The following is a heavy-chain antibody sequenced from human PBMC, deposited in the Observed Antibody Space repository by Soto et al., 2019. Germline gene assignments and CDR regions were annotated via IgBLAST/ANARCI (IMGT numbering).Heavy chain of an antibody. Sequence: GESLKISCAASGFTFDDFAMHWVRQAPGKGLEWVSLISGDGGSTYYADSVTGRFTISRDNSKNSLYLQMNSLRTEDYALYYCAKDKRKCIAAHYYYYGMDVWGQGTTVTVSS. CDR2: ISGDGGST. CDR3: AKDKRKCIAAHYYYYGMDV. D-gene: IGHD6-6*01. V-gene: IGHV3-43*02. J-gene: IGHJ6*02. CDR1: GFTFDDFA.